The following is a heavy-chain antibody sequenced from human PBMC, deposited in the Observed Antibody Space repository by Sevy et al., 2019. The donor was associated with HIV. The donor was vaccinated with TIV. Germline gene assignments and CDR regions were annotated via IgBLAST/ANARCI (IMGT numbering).Heavy chain of an antibody. CDR2: ISYDGSNK. Sequence: GGSLRLSCAASGFTFSSYAMHWVRQAPGKGLEWVAVISYDGSNKYYADSVKGRFTISRDNSKNTLYLQMNSLRAEDTAVYYCARDLGSSPTYYFDYWGQRTLVTVSS. V-gene: IGHV3-30*04. J-gene: IGHJ4*02. D-gene: IGHD6-6*01. CDR3: ARDLGSSPTYYFDY. CDR1: GFTFSSYA.